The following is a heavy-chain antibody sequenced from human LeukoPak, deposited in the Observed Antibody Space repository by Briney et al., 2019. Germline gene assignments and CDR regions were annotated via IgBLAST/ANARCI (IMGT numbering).Heavy chain of an antibody. D-gene: IGHD2-15*01. CDR2: ISGSGGST. Sequence: GGSLRLSCAASGFTFSSYAMSWVRQAPGKGLEWVSAISGSGGSTYYADSVKGRFTISRDNSKNTLYLQMNSLRAEDTAVYYCAKDRCSGGSCYPNFDYWGQGTLVTVSS. J-gene: IGHJ4*02. CDR1: GFTFSSYA. V-gene: IGHV3-23*01. CDR3: AKDRCSGGSCYPNFDY.